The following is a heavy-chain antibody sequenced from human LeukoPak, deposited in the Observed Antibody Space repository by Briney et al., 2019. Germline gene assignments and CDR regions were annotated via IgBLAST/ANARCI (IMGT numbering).Heavy chain of an antibody. CDR1: GFTFSSYS. D-gene: IGHD2-21*02. Sequence: PGGSLRLSCAASGFTFSSYSMNWVRQAPGKGLEWVSSISSSSSYIYYADSVKGRFTISRDNAKNSLYLQMNSLRAEDTAVYYCARAKFHWGDFPNWFDPWGLGTLVTVSS. CDR2: ISSSSSYI. CDR3: ARAKFHWGDFPNWFDP. V-gene: IGHV3-21*01. J-gene: IGHJ5*02.